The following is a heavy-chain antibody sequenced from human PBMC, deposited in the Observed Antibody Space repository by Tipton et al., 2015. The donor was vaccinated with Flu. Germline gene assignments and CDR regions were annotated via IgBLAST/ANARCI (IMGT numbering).Heavy chain of an antibody. J-gene: IGHJ5*02. Sequence: TLSLTCTVSGGSISSDYHWGWIRQFPGKGLEWIGTVSRSGSTIYNPSLESRVTISIDRSKNQFSLNLKSVTAADMAVYYCARRDYTNYVSDPKSWFDPWGQGTLVAVSS. CDR2: VSRSGST. D-gene: IGHD4-11*01. CDR3: ARRDYTNYVSDPKSWFDP. CDR1: GGSISSDYH. V-gene: IGHV4-38-2*02.